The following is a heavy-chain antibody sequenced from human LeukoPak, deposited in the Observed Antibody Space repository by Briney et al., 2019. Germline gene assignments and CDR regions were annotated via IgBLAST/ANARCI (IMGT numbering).Heavy chain of an antibody. Sequence: PGGSLRLSCAASGFTFSSYAMSWVRQAPGKGLEWVAVISYDGSNKYYAGSVKGRFTISRDNSKSTLCLQMNSLRTEDTAVYYCARDRDKFWSGSQVWGQGTLVTVSS. CDR1: GFTFSSYA. D-gene: IGHD3-3*01. V-gene: IGHV3-30*03. J-gene: IGHJ4*02. CDR2: ISYDGSNK. CDR3: ARDRDKFWSGSQV.